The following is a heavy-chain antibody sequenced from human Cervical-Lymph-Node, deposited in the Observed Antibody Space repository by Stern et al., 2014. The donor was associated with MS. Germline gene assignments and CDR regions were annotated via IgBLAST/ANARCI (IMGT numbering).Heavy chain of an antibody. CDR1: GYYFSTSW. J-gene: IGHJ5*02. CDR3: ARESAGGFDP. Sequence: QLVQSGTEVKKPGESLKISFKASGYYFSTSWIAWVRQMPGKGLEFMGIIYPGDSDTRYSPSFQGHVTFSADNSITTAYLQWSSLKTSDTAVYYCARESAGGFDPWGQGTLVIVSS. D-gene: IGHD3-10*01. CDR2: IYPGDSDT. V-gene: IGHV5-51*03.